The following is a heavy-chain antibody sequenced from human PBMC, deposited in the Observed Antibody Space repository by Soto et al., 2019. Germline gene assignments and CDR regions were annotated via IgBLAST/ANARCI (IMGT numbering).Heavy chain of an antibody. CDR2: IVVGSGNT. J-gene: IGHJ4*01. CDR1: GYTFITST. Sequence: GASVKVSCKVSGYTFITSTMQWVRQARGQPLEWIGWIVVGSGNTIYAQKFQERVTFTRDESTSTAYMELSSLRSEDTGVYYCAAGEYHDTSGYSSDYWG. V-gene: IGHV1-58*02. CDR3: AAGEYHDTSGYSSDY. D-gene: IGHD3-3*01.